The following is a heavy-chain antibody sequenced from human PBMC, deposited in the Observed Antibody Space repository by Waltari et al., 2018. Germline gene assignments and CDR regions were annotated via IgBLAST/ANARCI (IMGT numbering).Heavy chain of an antibody. V-gene: IGHV3-23*01. CDR2: ISASGSTT. J-gene: IGHJ6*02. CDR1: GFTFETYA. CDR3: AKDLDGKFYYGYYNMDV. D-gene: IGHD3-22*01. Sequence: DVQLLESGGDSVQSGGSLRLSCVASGFTFETYAMNWVSQAPGKGWQWVSAISASGSTTYYADSVKGRFTISSDTSKSTLFLQMNNLRVEDTALYYCAKDLDGKFYYGYYNMDVWGQGTTVTVS.